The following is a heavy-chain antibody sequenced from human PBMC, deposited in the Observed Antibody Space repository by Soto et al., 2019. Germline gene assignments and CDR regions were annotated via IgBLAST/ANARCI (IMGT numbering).Heavy chain of an antibody. CDR2: ISSNGGGT. CDR3: AKSASSGYYYPLFDY. CDR1: GFIFSYYA. J-gene: IGHJ4*02. D-gene: IGHD3-22*01. V-gene: IGHV3-64D*08. Sequence: GGSLRLSCSASGFIFSYYAMHWVRQAPGKGLEYVSGISSNGGGTYYADSVKGRFTISRDNSKNNLYLQMSSLRAEDTAVYYCAKSASSGYYYPLFDYWGQGTLVTVSS.